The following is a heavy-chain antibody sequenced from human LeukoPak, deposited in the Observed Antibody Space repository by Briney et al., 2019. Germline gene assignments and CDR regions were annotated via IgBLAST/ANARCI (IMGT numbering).Heavy chain of an antibody. V-gene: IGHV4-34*01. Sequence: SETLSLTCAVYGGSFSGYYWSWIRQPPGKGLEWIGEINHSGSTNYNPSLKNRVTISVDTSKNQFSLKLSSVTAADTAVYYCARRATLRRQFDYWGQGTLVTVSS. CDR2: INHSGST. CDR1: GGSFSGYY. D-gene: IGHD2-15*01. J-gene: IGHJ4*02. CDR3: ARRATLRRQFDY.